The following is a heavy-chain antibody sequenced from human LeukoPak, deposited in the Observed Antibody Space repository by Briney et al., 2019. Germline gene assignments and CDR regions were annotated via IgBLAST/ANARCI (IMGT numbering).Heavy chain of an antibody. V-gene: IGHV5-51*01. J-gene: IGHJ4*02. CDR1: GYSFTSYW. D-gene: IGHD5-12*01. CDR3: ARHFKGGYSGYDGFIDY. CDR2: IYPGDSDT. Sequence: GESLKISCKGSGYSFTSYWIAWVRQVRAKGVDWMGIIYPGDSDTRYSPSFQGQVTISADKSISTAYLQWSSLKASDTAMYYCARHFKGGYSGYDGFIDYWGQGTLVTVSS.